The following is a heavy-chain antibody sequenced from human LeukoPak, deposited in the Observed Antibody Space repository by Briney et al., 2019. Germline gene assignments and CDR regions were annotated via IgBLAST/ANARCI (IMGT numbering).Heavy chain of an antibody. Sequence: PGGSLRLSCAASGFTFSSYAMHWVRQAPGKGLEWVAVISYDGSNKYYADSVKGRFTISRDNSKNTLYLQMNSLRAEDTAVYYCARDAPPKVGATSYYYGMDVWGQGTTVTVSS. V-gene: IGHV3-30-3*01. CDR1: GFTFSSYA. J-gene: IGHJ6*02. CDR2: ISYDGSNK. CDR3: ARDAPPKVGATSYYYGMDV. D-gene: IGHD1-26*01.